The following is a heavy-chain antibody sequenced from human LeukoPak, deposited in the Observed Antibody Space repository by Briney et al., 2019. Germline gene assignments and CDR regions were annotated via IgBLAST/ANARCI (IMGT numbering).Heavy chain of an antibody. CDR3: AREPKRITMIVGWFDP. CDR1: GGSISSGGYY. J-gene: IGHJ5*02. Sequence: SQTLSLTCTVSGGSISSGGYYWSWIRQHPGKGLEWIGYIYYSGSTNYNPSLKSRVTISVDTSKNQFSLKLSSVTAADTAVYYCAREPKRITMIVGWFDPWGQGTLVTVSS. CDR2: IYYSGST. V-gene: IGHV4-31*03. D-gene: IGHD3-22*01.